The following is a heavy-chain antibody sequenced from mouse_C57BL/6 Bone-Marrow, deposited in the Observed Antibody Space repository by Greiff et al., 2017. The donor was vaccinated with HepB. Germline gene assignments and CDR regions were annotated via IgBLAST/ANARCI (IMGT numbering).Heavy chain of an antibody. CDR1: GIDFSRYW. CDR2: INPDSSTI. Sequence: EVKLMESGGGLVQPGGSLKLSCAASGIDFSRYWMSWVRRATGKGLEWIGEINPDSSTINYAPSLKDKFIISRDNAKNTRYLQMSKVRSEDTALYYCARTPYYSNSYAMDYWGQGTSVTVSS. CDR3: ARTPYYSNSYAMDY. V-gene: IGHV4-1*01. D-gene: IGHD2-5*01. J-gene: IGHJ4*01.